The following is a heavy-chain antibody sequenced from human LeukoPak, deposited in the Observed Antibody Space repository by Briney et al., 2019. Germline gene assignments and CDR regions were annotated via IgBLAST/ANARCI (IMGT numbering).Heavy chain of an antibody. CDR2: ISGSGGST. J-gene: IGHJ4*02. CDR1: GFTFSSYA. D-gene: IGHD6-19*01. V-gene: IGHV3-23*01. Sequence: PGGSLRLSCAASGFTFSSYAMSWVRQAPGKGLEWVSAISGSGGSTYYADSVKGRFTISRDNSKNTLYLQMNSLRAEDTAVYYCAILTERQQWLRWASGYWGQGTLVTVSS. CDR3: AILTERQQWLRWASGY.